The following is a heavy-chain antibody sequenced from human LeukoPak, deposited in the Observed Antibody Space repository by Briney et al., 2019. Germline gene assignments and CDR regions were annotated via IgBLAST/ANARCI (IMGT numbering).Heavy chain of an antibody. J-gene: IGHJ2*01. D-gene: IGHD4-17*01. CDR2: IYRGGST. CDR1: GFTVSSNY. Sequence: GGSLRLSCAASGFTVSSNYMSWVRQAPGKGLEWVSVIYRGGSTHYAGSVEGRFTISRDKSKNTVYLQLNSLRAEDTAVYYCARSPDYGDPYWYFDLWGRGTLVTVAS. CDR3: ARSPDYGDPYWYFDL. V-gene: IGHV3-53*01.